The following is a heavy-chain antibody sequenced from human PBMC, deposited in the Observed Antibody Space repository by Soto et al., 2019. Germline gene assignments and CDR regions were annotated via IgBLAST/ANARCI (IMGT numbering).Heavy chain of an antibody. V-gene: IGHV4-59*01. CDR2: IYYSGST. D-gene: IGHD1-26*01. CDR3: ARTDSGSYGDHFDY. Sequence: LSLTCTVSGGSISSYYWSWIRQPPGKGLEWIGYIYYSGSTNYNPSLKSRVTISVDTSKNQFPLKLSSVTAADTAVYYCARTDSGSYGDHFDYWGQGTLVTVSS. J-gene: IGHJ4*02. CDR1: GGSISSYY.